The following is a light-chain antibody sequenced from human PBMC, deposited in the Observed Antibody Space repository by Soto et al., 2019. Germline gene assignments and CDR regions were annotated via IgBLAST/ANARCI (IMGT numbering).Light chain of an antibody. J-gene: IGLJ2*01. CDR3: QAWDSSTAEEV. CDR1: KLGDKY. CDR2: QDS. Sequence: SYELTQPPSVSVSPGQTASITCSGDKLGDKYACWYQQKPGQSPVLVIYQDSKRPSGIPERFSGSNSGNTATLTISGTQARDEADYYCQAWDSSTAEEVFGGGTKLT. V-gene: IGLV3-1*01.